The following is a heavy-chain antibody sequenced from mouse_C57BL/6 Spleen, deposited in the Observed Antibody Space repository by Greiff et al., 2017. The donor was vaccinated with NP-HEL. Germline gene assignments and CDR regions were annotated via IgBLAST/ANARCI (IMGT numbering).Heavy chain of an antibody. V-gene: IGHV5-12*01. CDR2: ISNGGGST. J-gene: IGHJ4*01. Sequence: EVKLMESGGGLVQPGGSLKLSCAASGFTFSDYYMYWVRQTPEKRLEWVAYISNGGGSTYYPDTVKGRFTISSDNAKNTLYLQRSRLKSEDTAMYYCARQGDDYDSYYAMDYWGQGTSVTVSS. CDR3: ARQGDDYDSYYAMDY. CDR1: GFTFSDYY. D-gene: IGHD2-4*01.